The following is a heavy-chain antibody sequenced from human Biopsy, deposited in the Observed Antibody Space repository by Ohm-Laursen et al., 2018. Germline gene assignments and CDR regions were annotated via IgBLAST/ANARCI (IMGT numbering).Heavy chain of an antibody. CDR2: INSDGSRT. J-gene: IGHJ4*02. D-gene: IGHD3-10*01. Sequence: SLRLSCAASEFIFSRFWMYWVRQAPGKGLVWVSRINSDGSRTNYADAVKGRFTISRDNAKNTVFLQMNSLRAEDTAVYYCTRAEAGSGSPLYFDYWGQGTLVTVSS. V-gene: IGHV3-74*01. CDR3: TRAEAGSGSPLYFDY. CDR1: EFIFSRFW.